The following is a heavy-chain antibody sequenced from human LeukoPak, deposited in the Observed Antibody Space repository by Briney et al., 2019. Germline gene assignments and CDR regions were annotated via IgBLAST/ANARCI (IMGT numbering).Heavy chain of an antibody. CDR3: ARGQWFRAF. Sequence: PSETLSLTCAVYGGSFSGYYWTWIRQPPGKGPEWIGEIHYSGSATYNPSLKSRVTISVDTSKNQFSLKMNSVTAADTAVYYCARGQWFRAFWSRGTPVTVSS. V-gene: IGHV4-34*01. D-gene: IGHD3-10*01. CDR1: GGSFSGYY. CDR2: IHYSGSA. J-gene: IGHJ4*02.